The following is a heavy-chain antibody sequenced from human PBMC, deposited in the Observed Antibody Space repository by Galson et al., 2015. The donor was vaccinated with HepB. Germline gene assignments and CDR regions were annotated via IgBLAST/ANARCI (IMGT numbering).Heavy chain of an antibody. Sequence: SLRLSCAASGFTFSDYYMSWIRQAPGKGLEWVSYISSSGSTIYYADSVKGRFTISRDNAKNSLYLQMNSLRAEDTAVYYCARVGPPGVEWSWAGRHLDYWGQGTLVTVSS. D-gene: IGHD3-3*01. J-gene: IGHJ4*02. CDR1: GFTFSDYY. CDR3: ARVGPPGVEWSWAGRHLDY. V-gene: IGHV3-11*01. CDR2: ISSSGSTI.